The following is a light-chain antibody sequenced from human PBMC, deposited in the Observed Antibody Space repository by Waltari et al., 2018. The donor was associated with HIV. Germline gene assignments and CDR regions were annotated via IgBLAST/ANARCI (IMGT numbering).Light chain of an antibody. J-gene: IGKJ1*01. CDR1: QSVSSRY. CDR3: QQYKT. Sequence: DIVLTNSPDTLSLSPGERVTLSCRATQSVSSRYLAWYQQKPGQAPRLLIYGTSNRATGVPDRFSGSGSGTDFTLSISRLEPEDFAVYYCQQYKTFGQGTKVEVK. V-gene: IGKV3-20*01. CDR2: GTS.